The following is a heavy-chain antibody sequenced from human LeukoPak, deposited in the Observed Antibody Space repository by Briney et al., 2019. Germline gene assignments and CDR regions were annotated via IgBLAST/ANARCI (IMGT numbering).Heavy chain of an antibody. CDR1: GGSISSYY. J-gene: IGHJ3*02. CDR2: IYYSGST. CDR3: ARDLAAAGTVDI. D-gene: IGHD6-13*01. V-gene: IGHV4-59*01. Sequence: SETLSLTCTVSGGSISSYYCSWIRQPPGKGLEWIGYIYYSGSTNYNPSLKSRVTISVDTSKNQFSLKLSSVTAADTAVYYCARDLAAAGTVDIWGQGTMVTVSS.